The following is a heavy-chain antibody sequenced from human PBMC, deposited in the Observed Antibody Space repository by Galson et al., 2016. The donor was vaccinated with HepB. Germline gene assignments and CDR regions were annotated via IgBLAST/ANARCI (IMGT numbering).Heavy chain of an antibody. J-gene: IGHJ5*02. D-gene: IGHD1-26*01. CDR3: VRGGSKCPRSARFDP. Sequence: SLRLSCAASGFTFSYYSMHRVRQAPGMGLEWVAIISNDGSNKYYADSVKGRFTISRDNSKNTLYLQMNSLRAEDTAVYYCVRGGSKCPRSARFDPWGQGTLVTVSS. V-gene: IGHV3-30-3*01. CDR2: ISNDGSNK. CDR1: GFTFSYYS.